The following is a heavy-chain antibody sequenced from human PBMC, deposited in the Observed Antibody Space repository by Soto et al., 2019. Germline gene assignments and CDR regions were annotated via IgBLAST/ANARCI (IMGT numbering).Heavy chain of an antibody. D-gene: IGHD2-15*01. CDR3: ARGYCSGGSCLN. CDR2: ISGSSSSI. J-gene: IGHJ4*02. CDR1: GFTFSTYS. Sequence: EVQLVESGGGLVQPGGSLRLSCAASGFTFSTYSMNWVRQAPGKGLEWVSYISGSSSSIYYADSVKGRFTISRVNARNSLYLQMNSLRDEDTAVYYCARGYCSGGSCLNWGQGTLVTVSS. V-gene: IGHV3-48*02.